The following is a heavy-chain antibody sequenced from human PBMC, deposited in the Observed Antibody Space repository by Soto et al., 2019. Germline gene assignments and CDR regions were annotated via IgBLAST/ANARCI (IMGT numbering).Heavy chain of an antibody. CDR3: ASSHYDILTGYVY. CDR2: IYYSGST. Sequence: QVQLQESGPGLVKPSETLSLTCTVSGGSISSYYWSWIRQPPGKGLEWIGYIYYSGSTNYNPSLKSRVTISVDTSKNQFSLKLSSVTAADTAVYYCASSHYDILTGYVYWGQGTLVTVSS. V-gene: IGHV4-59*01. CDR1: GGSISSYY. D-gene: IGHD3-9*01. J-gene: IGHJ4*02.